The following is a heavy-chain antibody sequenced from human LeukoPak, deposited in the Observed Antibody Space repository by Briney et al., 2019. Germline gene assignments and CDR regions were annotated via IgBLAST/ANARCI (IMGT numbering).Heavy chain of an antibody. Sequence: GGSLRLSCAASGFTVSSNYMSWVRQAPGRGLEWVSVIYSGGSTYYADSVKGRFTISRDNSKNTLYLQMNSLRAEDTAVYYCAKDHDTDYGSGSHFDYWGQGTLVTVSS. D-gene: IGHD3-10*01. CDR2: IYSGGST. CDR3: AKDHDTDYGSGSHFDY. J-gene: IGHJ4*02. V-gene: IGHV3-53*05. CDR1: GFTVSSNY.